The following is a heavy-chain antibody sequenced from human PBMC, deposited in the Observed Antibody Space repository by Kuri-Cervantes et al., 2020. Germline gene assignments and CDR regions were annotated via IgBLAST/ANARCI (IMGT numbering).Heavy chain of an antibody. CDR3: ARGSSSWFYFDY. V-gene: IGHV1-46*01. J-gene: IGHJ4*02. CDR2: INPSGGST. CDR1: GYTFTSYG. Sequence: ASVKVSCKASGYTFTSYGISWVRQAPGQGLEWMGIINPSGGSTSYAQKFQGRVTMTRDTSTSTVYMELSSLRSEDTAVYYCARGSSSWFYFDYWGQGTLVTVSS. D-gene: IGHD6-13*01.